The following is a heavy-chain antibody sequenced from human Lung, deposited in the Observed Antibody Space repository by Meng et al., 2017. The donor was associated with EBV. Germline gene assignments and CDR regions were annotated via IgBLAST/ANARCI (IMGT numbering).Heavy chain of an antibody. V-gene: IGHV7-4-1*02. Sequence: QGRLVQSGFEWKKPGASVTVSCRSSGYTFSSYAMNWVRQAPGQGLEWMGWINTNTGNPTYAQGFTGRFVFSLDTSVSTAYLQISSLKAEDTAVYYCARGDYYDSSGLDYWGQGTLVTVSS. CDR1: GYTFSSYA. CDR2: INTNTGNP. D-gene: IGHD3-22*01. CDR3: ARGDYYDSSGLDY. J-gene: IGHJ4*02.